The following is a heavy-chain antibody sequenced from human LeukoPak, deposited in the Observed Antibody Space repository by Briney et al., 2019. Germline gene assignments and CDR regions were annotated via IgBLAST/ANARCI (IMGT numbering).Heavy chain of an antibody. J-gene: IGHJ5*02. CDR3: ARDLYCSSTSCRANNWFDP. V-gene: IGHV4-4*07. Sequence: SETLSLTCTVSGGSISSYYWSWIRQPAGKGLEWIGRIYTSGSTNYNPSLKSRVTISVDKSKNQFSLKLSSVTAADTAVYYCARDLYCSSTSCRANNWFDPWGQGTLVTVFS. D-gene: IGHD2-2*01. CDR1: GGSISSYY. CDR2: IYTSGST.